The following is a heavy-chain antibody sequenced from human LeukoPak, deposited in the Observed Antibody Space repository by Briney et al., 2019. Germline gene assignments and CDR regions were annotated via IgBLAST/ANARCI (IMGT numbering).Heavy chain of an antibody. J-gene: IGHJ4*02. CDR3: ARIHSDYYGSGHKLNPPDY. V-gene: IGHV3-21*01. D-gene: IGHD3-10*01. CDR1: GFTFSSYS. Sequence: PGGSLRLSCAASGFTFSSYSMNWVRQAPGKGLEWVSSISSSSSYIYYADSVKGRFTISRDNAKNSLYLQMNSLRAEDTAVYYCARIHSDYYGSGHKLNPPDYWGQGTLVTVSS. CDR2: ISSSSSYI.